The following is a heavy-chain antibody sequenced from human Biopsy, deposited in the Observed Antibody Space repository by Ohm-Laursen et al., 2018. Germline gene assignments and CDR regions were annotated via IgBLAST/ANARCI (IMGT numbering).Heavy chain of an antibody. CDR3: ARPNLREWELHNAFDI. V-gene: IGHV3-23*01. J-gene: IGHJ3*02. D-gene: IGHD1-26*01. CDR1: GFTFSTYA. CDR2: ITGSGGST. Sequence: SLRLSCAAPGFTFSTYAMTWVRQAPGEGLEWVSSITGSGGSTYYPDSVKGRFTITRDNYKNSLYLQMNSLRTQDPAVYYCARPNLREWELHNAFDIWGKGTMVTVSS.